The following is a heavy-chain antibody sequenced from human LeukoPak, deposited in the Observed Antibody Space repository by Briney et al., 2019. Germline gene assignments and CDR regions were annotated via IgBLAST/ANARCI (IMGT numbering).Heavy chain of an antibody. V-gene: IGHV4-34*01. CDR2: INHSGST. J-gene: IGHJ5*02. Sequence: PSETLSLTCAVYGGSFSGYYWSWIRQPPGKGLEWIGEINHSGSTNYNPSLKSRVTISVDTSKNQLSLKLSSVTAADTAVYYCARAKASGYSYGYEGWFDPWGQGTLVTVSS. D-gene: IGHD5-18*01. CDR1: GGSFSGYY. CDR3: ARAKASGYSYGYEGWFDP.